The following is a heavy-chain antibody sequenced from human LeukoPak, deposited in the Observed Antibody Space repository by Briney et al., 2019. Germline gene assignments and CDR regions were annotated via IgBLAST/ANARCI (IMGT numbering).Heavy chain of an antibody. D-gene: IGHD6-19*01. CDR1: GFTFSRNW. V-gene: IGHV3-7*04. J-gene: IGHJ4*02. CDR2: IEQDGGEK. Sequence: GGSLRLSCAASGFTFSRNWMSWVRQAPGKGLEWVANIEQDGGEKYYVDSVKGRFTISRDNAKNSLYLQMDSLRPEGTAVYYYARFTYSSGWLPLDYWGQGTLVTVSS. CDR3: ARFTYSSGWLPLDY.